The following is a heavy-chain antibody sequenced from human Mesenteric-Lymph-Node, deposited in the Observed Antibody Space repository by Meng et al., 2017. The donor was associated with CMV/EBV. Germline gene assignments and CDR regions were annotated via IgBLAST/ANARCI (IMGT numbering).Heavy chain of an antibody. CDR1: GGCVRGYE. D-gene: IGHD5-18*01. CDR3: ARDYLKTTMATSGLGY. Sequence: AVYGGCVRGYEWSCLRQPPGMGLDWIREINQGESTNYNPTLKSRVTISIDTSKNQFSLKLSSVTAADTAVYYCARDYLKTTMATSGLGYWGQGTLVTVS. V-gene: IGHV4-34*01. CDR2: INQGEST. J-gene: IGHJ4*02.